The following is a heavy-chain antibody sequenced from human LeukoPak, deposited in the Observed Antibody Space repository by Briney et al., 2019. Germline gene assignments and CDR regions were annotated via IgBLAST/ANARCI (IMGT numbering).Heavy chain of an antibody. V-gene: IGHV4-59*08. D-gene: IGHD6-13*01. Sequence: PSETLSLTCTVSGGSISSYYWSWIRQPPGKGLEWIGYIYYSGSTNYNPSLKSRVTISVDTSKNQFSLKLSSVTAADTAVYYCARLLSSWYGDYYYYYGMDAWGQGTTVTVSS. CDR1: GGSISSYY. CDR3: ARLLSSWYGDYYYYYGMDA. CDR2: IYYSGST. J-gene: IGHJ6*02.